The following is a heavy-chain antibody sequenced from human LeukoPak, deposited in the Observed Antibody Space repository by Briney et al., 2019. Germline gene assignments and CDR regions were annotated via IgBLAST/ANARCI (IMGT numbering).Heavy chain of an antibody. Sequence: SVNVSCKASGCTFSSYAISWVRQAPGQGLEWMGGIIPIFGTANYAQKFEGIGTITADESTSTAYLELSSLRSADTAVYYCARGPRSVVTDPGENWFAPWGQGTLVTVSS. CDR2: IIPIFGTA. V-gene: IGHV1-69*13. D-gene: IGHD2-21*02. CDR1: GCTFSSYA. CDR3: ARGPRSVVTDPGENWFAP. J-gene: IGHJ5*02.